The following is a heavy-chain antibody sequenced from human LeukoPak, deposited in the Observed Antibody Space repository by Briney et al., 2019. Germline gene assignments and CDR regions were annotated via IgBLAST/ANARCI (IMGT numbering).Heavy chain of an antibody. CDR3: ARGPPEAGYYAL. CDR1: GGSISSYY. V-gene: IGHV4-59*12. J-gene: IGHJ4*02. D-gene: IGHD3-9*01. Sequence: PSETLSLTCTVSGGSISSYYWSWIRQPPGKGLEWIGYIYYSGSTNYNPSLKSRVTISVDTSKNQFSLKLSSVTAADTAVYYCARGPPEAGYYALWGQGTLVTVSS. CDR2: IYYSGST.